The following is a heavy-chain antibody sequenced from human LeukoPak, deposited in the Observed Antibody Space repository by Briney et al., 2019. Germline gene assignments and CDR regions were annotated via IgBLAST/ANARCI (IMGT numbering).Heavy chain of an antibody. J-gene: IGHJ2*01. CDR3: ARGRGGSYPYWYFDL. Sequence: GASVKVSCKASGYTFTSYDINWVRQATGQGLEWMGWMNPNSGNTGYAQKFQGRVTITRNTSISTAYMELSSLRSEDTAVYYCARGRGGSYPYWYFDLWGRGTLVTVSS. CDR2: MNPNSGNT. D-gene: IGHD1-26*01. CDR1: GYTFTSYD. V-gene: IGHV1-8*03.